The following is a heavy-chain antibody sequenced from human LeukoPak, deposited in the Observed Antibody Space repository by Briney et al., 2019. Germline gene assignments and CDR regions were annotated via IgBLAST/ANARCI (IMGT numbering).Heavy chain of an antibody. D-gene: IGHD5-24*01. J-gene: IGHJ4*02. CDR1: GFTFSSYG. Sequence: QAGRSLRLSCAGSGFTFSSYGMHWGRQALGKGLEWVAVISHDGSNKYYADSVKGRFTTSKDNSKNPLYLQMNSLRVEDTAVYYCAKVDGDGYQWEVDYWGQGTLVTVSS. CDR2: ISHDGSNK. V-gene: IGHV3-30*18. CDR3: AKVDGDGYQWEVDY.